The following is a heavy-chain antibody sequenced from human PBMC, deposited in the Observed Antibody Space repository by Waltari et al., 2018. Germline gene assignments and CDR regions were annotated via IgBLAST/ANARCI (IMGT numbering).Heavy chain of an antibody. Sequence: QITLKESGPTLVRPTQTLTLTCTFSGFSLSTSGVGVGWIRQPPGKALEWLAFIYWDDDKFYSPSLRTRLIINKDTSKNQVVLTMTNMDPVDTATYYCAHKGGDWTPAEYFDLWGRGTLVTVSS. CDR2: IYWDDDK. J-gene: IGHJ2*01. D-gene: IGHD2-21*02. CDR3: AHKGGDWTPAEYFDL. CDR1: GFSLSTSGVG. V-gene: IGHV2-5*02.